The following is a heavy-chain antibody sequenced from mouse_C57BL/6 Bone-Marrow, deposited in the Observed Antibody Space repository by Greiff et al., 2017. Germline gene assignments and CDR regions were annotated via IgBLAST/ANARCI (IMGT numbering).Heavy chain of an antibody. CDR3: ARNKHYYGSRGDAMDY. Sequence: VQLQQSGPELVKPGASVKIPCKASGYTFTDYNMDWVKQSNGKSLEWIGDINPNNGGTIYNQKFKGKATLTVDKSSSTAYMELRSLTSEDTAVYYCARNKHYYGSRGDAMDYWGQGTSVTVSS. CDR1: GYTFTDYN. CDR2: INPNNGGT. V-gene: IGHV1-18*01. D-gene: IGHD1-1*01. J-gene: IGHJ4*01.